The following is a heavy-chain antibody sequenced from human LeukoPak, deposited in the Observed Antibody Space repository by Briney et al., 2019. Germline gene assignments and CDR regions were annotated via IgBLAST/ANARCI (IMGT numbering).Heavy chain of an antibody. CDR2: IFPIFRTA. J-gene: IGHJ4*02. V-gene: IGHV1-69*05. CDR1: RGTFSRYA. CDR3: ATGGSYQSLPFDY. D-gene: IGHD1-26*01. Sequence: SVKVSCKASRGTFSRYAIGWVRQAPGQGLEWMGGIFPIFRTAHYAQKFQGRVTITTDESTSTAYMEPNSLRSEDTAVYYCATGGSYQSLPFDYWGQGTLVTVSS.